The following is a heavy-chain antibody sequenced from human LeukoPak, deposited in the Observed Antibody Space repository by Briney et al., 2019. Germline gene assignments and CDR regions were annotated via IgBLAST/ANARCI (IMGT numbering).Heavy chain of an antibody. D-gene: IGHD4-17*01. J-gene: IGHJ4*02. CDR2: LKRDGSEI. CDR1: DFTFSNYW. V-gene: IGHV3-7*01. Sequence: PGGSLRLSCVASDFTFSNYWMSWVRQAPGKGLEWVGNLKRDGSEIYYLDSVKGRFTISRDNTKNSLYLQMNSLRAEDTAVYYCATIEAVRFHYWGQGTLVTVSS. CDR3: ATIEAVRFHY.